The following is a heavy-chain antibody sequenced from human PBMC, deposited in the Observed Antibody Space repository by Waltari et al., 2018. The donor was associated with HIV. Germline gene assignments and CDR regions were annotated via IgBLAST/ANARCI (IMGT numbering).Heavy chain of an antibody. CDR3: AKDEAGADSPEVWFDP. CDR2: ISDSTGRT. Sequence: EMQLLESGGGLVQPGGSLRLSCAASGSTFRSYAMHWVRQAPGKGLEWVSGISDSTGRTYYGDSVKGRFTISRDNSKNTLYLQMSSLRVEDTAIYYCAKDEAGADSPEVWFDPWGQGTLVTVSS. D-gene: IGHD6-13*01. CDR1: GSTFRSYA. J-gene: IGHJ5*02. V-gene: IGHV3-23*01.